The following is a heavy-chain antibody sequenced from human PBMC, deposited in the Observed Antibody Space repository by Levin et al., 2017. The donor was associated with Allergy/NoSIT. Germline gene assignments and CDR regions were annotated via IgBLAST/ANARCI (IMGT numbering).Heavy chain of an antibody. Sequence: SETLSLTCAVSGDSISRGTYSWSWIRQPPGKGLEWIGYINHSGFTYFNPSLKSRVTISLDRPNNQFSLQLKSVTAADTAVYFGARGPPLASWGQGILVTVSS. CDR2: INHSGFT. V-gene: IGHV4-30-2*01. CDR1: GDSISRGTYS. CDR3: ARGPPLAS. J-gene: IGHJ5*01.